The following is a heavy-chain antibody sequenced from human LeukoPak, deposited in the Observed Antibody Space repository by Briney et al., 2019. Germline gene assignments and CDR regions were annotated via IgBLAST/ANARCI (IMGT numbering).Heavy chain of an antibody. V-gene: IGHV1-24*01. Sequence: ASVKVSCKVSGYTLTELSMHWVRQAPGKGLEWMGGFDPEDGETIYAQKFQGRVTMTTDTSTSTAYMELRSLRSDDTAVYYCARVGKYAYYYYMDVWGKGTTVTVSS. J-gene: IGHJ6*03. CDR3: ARVGKYAYYYYMDV. CDR2: FDPEDGET. D-gene: IGHD1-26*01. CDR1: GYTLTELS.